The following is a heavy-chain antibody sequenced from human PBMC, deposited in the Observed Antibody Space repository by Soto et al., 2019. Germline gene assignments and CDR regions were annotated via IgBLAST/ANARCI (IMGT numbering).Heavy chain of an antibody. D-gene: IGHD3-22*01. V-gene: IGHV1-8*01. J-gene: IGHJ5*02. CDR2: MNPNSGNT. CDR3: ARGITMIVVVITGDNWFDP. Sequence: QVQLVQSGAEVKKPGASVKVSCKASGYTFTSYDINWVRQATGQGLEWMGWMNPNSGNTGYAQKFQGRVTMNRNTSISTAYMELSSLRSEDTAVYYCARGITMIVVVITGDNWFDPWGQGTLVTVSS. CDR1: GYTFTSYD.